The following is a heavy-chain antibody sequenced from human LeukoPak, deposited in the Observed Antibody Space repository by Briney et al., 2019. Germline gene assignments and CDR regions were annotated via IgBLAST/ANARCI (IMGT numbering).Heavy chain of an antibody. CDR2: IRSKAYGGTT. Sequence: GGSLRLSCTASGFTFGDYVMSWVRQAPGKGLKWVGFIRSKAYGGTTKNAASVKGRFTISRDDSRSIAYLQMNSLKTEDTAVYYCTRRYNYDSSGYYYVRDAFDIWGQGTMVTVSS. CDR1: GFTFGDYV. CDR3: TRRYNYDSSGYYYVRDAFDI. V-gene: IGHV3-49*04. D-gene: IGHD3-22*01. J-gene: IGHJ3*02.